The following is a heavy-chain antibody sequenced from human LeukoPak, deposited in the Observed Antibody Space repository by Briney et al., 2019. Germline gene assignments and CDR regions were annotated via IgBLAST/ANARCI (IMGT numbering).Heavy chain of an antibody. CDR1: GFTFSTYS. CDR2: IGRSGSPI. CDR3: ARGPSSQFRTDY. Sequence: PWGSLRLSCAASGFTFSTYSMNWVRQAPGKGLEWVSYIGRSGSPIYYADSVKGRFTISRDNAKNSLYLQMNGLRAEDTAVYYCARGPSSQFRTDYWGQGTLVTVSS. V-gene: IGHV3-48*01. J-gene: IGHJ4*02. D-gene: IGHD2-2*01.